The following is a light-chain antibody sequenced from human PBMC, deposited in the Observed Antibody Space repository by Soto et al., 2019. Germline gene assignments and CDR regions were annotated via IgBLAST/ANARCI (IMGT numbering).Light chain of an antibody. CDR2: AAS. CDR1: QSISSY. Sequence: DSQMTQSPSARSAAVGDRVTITCRASQSISSYLNWYQQKPGKARKLLIYAASSLQSGVPSRFSGSVSGTDFTLTISSLQPEDFATYYCQQSYSTRWTFGQGTKVDIK. V-gene: IGKV1-39*01. CDR3: QQSYSTRWT. J-gene: IGKJ1*01.